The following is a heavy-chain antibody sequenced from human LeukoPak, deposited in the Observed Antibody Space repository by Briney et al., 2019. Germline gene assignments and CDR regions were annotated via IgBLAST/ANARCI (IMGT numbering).Heavy chain of an antibody. Sequence: GGSLRLSCAASGFTFSNYAMSWVRQAPGKGLEWVSALSGSGDITYYADSVKGRFTISRDNSKNTLYLQMTSLRAEDTAVYYCAKDCDYYDSSGYANWGQGTLVTVSS. CDR1: GFTFSNYA. V-gene: IGHV3-23*01. D-gene: IGHD3-22*01. CDR3: AKDCDYYDSSGYAN. J-gene: IGHJ4*02. CDR2: LSGSGDIT.